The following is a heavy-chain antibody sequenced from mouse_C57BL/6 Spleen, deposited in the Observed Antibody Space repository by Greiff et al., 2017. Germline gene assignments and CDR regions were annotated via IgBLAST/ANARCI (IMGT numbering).Heavy chain of an antibody. D-gene: IGHD1-1*01. CDR2: IYPGDGDT. Sequence: VQLVESGAELVKPGASVKISCKASGYAFSSYWMNWVKQRPGKGLEWIGQIYPGDGDTNYNGKFKGKATLTADKSSSTAYMQLSSLTSEDSAVYFCAREGYYCSRDCDVWGTGTTVTVSS. CDR3: AREGYYCSRDCDV. CDR1: GYAFSSYW. V-gene: IGHV1-80*01. J-gene: IGHJ1*03.